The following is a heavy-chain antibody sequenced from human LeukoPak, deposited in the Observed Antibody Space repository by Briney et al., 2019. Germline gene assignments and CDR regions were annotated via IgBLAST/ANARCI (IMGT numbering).Heavy chain of an antibody. CDR1: GYTFTGYY. CDR3: ARDLNYGSGSYYYYYYGMDV. Sequence: GASVKVSCKASGYTFTGYYMHWVRQAPGQGLEWMGWINPNSGGTNYAQKFQGRVTMTRDTSISTAYMELSRLGSDDTAVYYCARDLNYGSGSYYYYYYGMDVWGQGTTVTVSS. V-gene: IGHV1-2*02. J-gene: IGHJ6*02. D-gene: IGHD3-10*01. CDR2: INPNSGGT.